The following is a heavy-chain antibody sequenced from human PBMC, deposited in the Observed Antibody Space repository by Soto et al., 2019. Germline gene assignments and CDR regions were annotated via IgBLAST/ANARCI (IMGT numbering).Heavy chain of an antibody. J-gene: IGHJ3*02. CDR2: IYYSGST. D-gene: IGHD3-9*01. CDR3: ARALILTGYYIHDAFDI. V-gene: IGHV4-59*01. Sequence: QVQLQESGPGLVKPSETLSRTCTVSGGSISSYYWSWIRQPPGKGLEWIGYIYYSGSTNYNPSLKSRVTISVDTSKNQFSLKLSSVTAADTAVYYCARALILTGYYIHDAFDIWGQGTMVTVSS. CDR1: GGSISSYY.